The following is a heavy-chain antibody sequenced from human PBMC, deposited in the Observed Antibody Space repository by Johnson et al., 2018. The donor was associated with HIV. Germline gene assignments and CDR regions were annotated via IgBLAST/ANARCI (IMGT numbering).Heavy chain of an antibody. CDR3: AKDYYGSGSKHDAFDI. J-gene: IGHJ3*02. CDR1: GFTFSSYA. V-gene: IGHV3-30*02. CDR2: IRYDGSNK. Sequence: QVQLVESGGGLVQPGGSLRLSCAASGFTFSSYAMHWVRQAPGKGLEWVAFIRYDGSNKYYADSVKGRFTISRDNSKNTLYLQMNSLRAEDTAVYYCAKDYYGSGSKHDAFDIWGQGTMVTVSS. D-gene: IGHD3-10*01.